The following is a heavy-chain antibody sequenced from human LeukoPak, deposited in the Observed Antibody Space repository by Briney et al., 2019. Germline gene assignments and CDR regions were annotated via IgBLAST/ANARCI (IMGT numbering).Heavy chain of an antibody. Sequence: GGSLRLSCAASGFTVSSNYMSWVRRAPGKGLEWVSVIYSGGSTYYADSVKGRFTISRDNSKNTLYLQMNSLRAEDTAVYYCARVGHSSGYPYNWFDPWGQGTLVTVSS. CDR3: ARVGHSSGYPYNWFDP. J-gene: IGHJ5*02. D-gene: IGHD3-22*01. V-gene: IGHV3-66*01. CDR2: IYSGGST. CDR1: GFTVSSNY.